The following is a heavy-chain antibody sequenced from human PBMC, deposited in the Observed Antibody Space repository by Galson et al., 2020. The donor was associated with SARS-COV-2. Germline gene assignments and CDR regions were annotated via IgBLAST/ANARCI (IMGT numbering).Heavy chain of an antibody. V-gene: IGHV5-10-1*01. CDR3: ARGASSGYYSSHYGGDNWFDP. CDR1: GYTFTSYW. CDR2: IHPSDPYT. D-gene: IGHD3-3*01. Sequence: HGESLKLSCKGSGYTFTSYWISWLRQMPGKGLEWMGRIHPSDPYTNSIPSFQGHVTISADKSISTAYLQRSSPKASDTAMYYCARGASSGYYSSHYGGDNWFDPWGQGTLVTVS. J-gene: IGHJ5*02.